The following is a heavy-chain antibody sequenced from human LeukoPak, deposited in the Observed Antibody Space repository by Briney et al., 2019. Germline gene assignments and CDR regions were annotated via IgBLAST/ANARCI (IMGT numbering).Heavy chain of an antibody. J-gene: IGHJ4*02. CDR2: INAGNGNT. CDR1: GYTFSSYA. CDR3: ARGGIGSWPFDS. Sequence: ASVKVSCKASGYTFSSYAMHWVRQAPGQRLEWMGWINAGNGNTKYSQKFQGRVTFTRDTSASTSYMELSSLTSEDTAVYYCARGGIGSWPFDSWGQGTPVTVSS. V-gene: IGHV1-3*01. D-gene: IGHD6-13*01.